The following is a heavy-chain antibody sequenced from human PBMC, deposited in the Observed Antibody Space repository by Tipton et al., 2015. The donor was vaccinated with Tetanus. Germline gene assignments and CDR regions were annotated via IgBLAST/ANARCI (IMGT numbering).Heavy chain of an antibody. CDR3: ARHSHSLWWSESTYNWFDP. CDR2: IYYSGST. Sequence: TLSLTCTVSGGSISSGGYYWSWIRQHPGKGLEWIGYIYYSGSTYYNPSLKSRVTISVDTSKNQFSLKLSSVTAADTAVYYCARHSHSLWWSESTYNWFDPWGQGTLVTVSS. J-gene: IGHJ5*02. CDR1: GGSISSGGYY. V-gene: IGHV4-31*03. D-gene: IGHD2-21*01.